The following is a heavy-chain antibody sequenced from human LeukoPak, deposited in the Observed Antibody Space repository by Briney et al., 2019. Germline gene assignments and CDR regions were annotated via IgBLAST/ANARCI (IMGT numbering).Heavy chain of an antibody. CDR3: ARGYSFDQ. CDR1: GFTISSYW. V-gene: IGHV3-7*04. Sequence: GGSLRLSCAASGFTISSYWMSWVRQAPGKGLEWVANIKQDGSEKYYVDSVKGRFTISRDNAKNSLYLQMNSLGAEETAVYYCARGYSFDQWGQGTLVTVSS. D-gene: IGHD3-16*02. CDR2: IKQDGSEK. J-gene: IGHJ4*02.